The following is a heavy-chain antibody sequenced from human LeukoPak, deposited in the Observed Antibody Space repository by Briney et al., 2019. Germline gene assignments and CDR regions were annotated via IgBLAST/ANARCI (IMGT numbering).Heavy chain of an antibody. CDR3: ARGQLQRYYYDSSGYSY. Sequence: SETLSLTCAVYGRSCSGYYWSWIRQPPGKGLEWIGEINHSGSTNYNPSLKSRVTISVDTSKNQFSLKLSSVTAADTAVYYCARGQLQRYYYDSSGYSYWGQGTLVTVSS. CDR1: GRSCSGYY. CDR2: INHSGST. D-gene: IGHD3-22*01. J-gene: IGHJ4*02. V-gene: IGHV4-34*01.